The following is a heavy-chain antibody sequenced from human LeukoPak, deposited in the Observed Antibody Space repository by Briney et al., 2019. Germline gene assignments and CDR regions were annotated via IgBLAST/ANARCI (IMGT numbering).Heavy chain of an antibody. CDR2: ISYDGSNK. J-gene: IGHJ4*02. CDR3: APEGDGYILFDY. D-gene: IGHD5-24*01. CDR1: GFTFSSYG. Sequence: GGSLRLSCAAPGFTFSSYGMHWVRQAPGKGLEWVAVISYDGSNKYYADSVKGRFTISRDNSKNTLYLQMNSLRVEDTAVYYCAPEGDGYILFDYWGREPWSPSPQ. V-gene: IGHV3-30*03.